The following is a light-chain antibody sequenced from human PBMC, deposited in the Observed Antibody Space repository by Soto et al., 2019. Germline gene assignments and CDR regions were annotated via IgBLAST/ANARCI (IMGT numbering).Light chain of an antibody. V-gene: IGKV3-11*01. CDR3: QQRSNWPPA. Sequence: EIVLTQSPATLALSPGERATLSCRASQSVSSYFAWYQQKPGQAPRLLIYDASNRATGIPAKFSGSGSDTDFTLTISSIEPEDIAVYYCQQRSNWPPAFGQGTKVEIK. CDR1: QSVSSY. J-gene: IGKJ1*01. CDR2: DAS.